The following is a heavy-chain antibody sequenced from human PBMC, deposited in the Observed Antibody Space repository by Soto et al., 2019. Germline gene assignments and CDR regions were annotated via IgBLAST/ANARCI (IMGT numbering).Heavy chain of an antibody. J-gene: IGHJ6*02. CDR1: RFTFSSYS. D-gene: IGHD6-13*01. Sequence: GGSLRLSCAASRFTFSSYSMNWVRQAPGKGLEWVSYISSSSSTIYYADSVKGRFTISRDNAKNSLYLQMNSLRDEDTAVYYCARDRIAAAAHPPIADYYYYGMDVWGQGTTVTVSS. CDR2: ISSSSSTI. V-gene: IGHV3-48*02. CDR3: ARDRIAAAAHPPIADYYYYGMDV.